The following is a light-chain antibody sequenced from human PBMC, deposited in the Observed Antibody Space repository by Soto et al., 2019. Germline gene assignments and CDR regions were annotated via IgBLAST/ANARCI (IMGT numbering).Light chain of an antibody. CDR3: SSHTSSTALV. CDR2: DVT. V-gene: IGLV2-14*03. Sequence: QSVLTQPASVSASPGQSIAISCTGTDSDIGGYDHVSWYQQHPGKAPKLLIYDVTNRPSGVSSRFPGSKAGRTASLTISGLQTEDEADYYCSSHTSSTALVFGTGTKVTVL. CDR1: DSDIGGYDH. J-gene: IGLJ1*01.